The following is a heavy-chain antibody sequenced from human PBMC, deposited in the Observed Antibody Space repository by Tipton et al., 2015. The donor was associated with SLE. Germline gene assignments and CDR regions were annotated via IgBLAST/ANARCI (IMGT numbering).Heavy chain of an antibody. CDR3: AREEANCGGDCFLE. V-gene: IGHV3-48*03. CDR1: GFIFSYYE. D-gene: IGHD2-21*01. Sequence: GSLRLSCAASGFIFSYYEMNWVRPAPGKGLEWISYIGHSGSSVYYAESVKDRFTVSRDDAKNSLYLQMNNLRAEDTAVYYCAREEANCGGDCFLEWGQGTLVTVSS. CDR2: IGHSGSSV. J-gene: IGHJ4*02.